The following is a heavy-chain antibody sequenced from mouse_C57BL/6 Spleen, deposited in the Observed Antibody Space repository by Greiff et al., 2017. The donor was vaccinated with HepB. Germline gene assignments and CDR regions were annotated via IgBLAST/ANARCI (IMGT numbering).Heavy chain of an antibody. V-gene: IGHV1-7*01. J-gene: IGHJ1*03. CDR3: DKWGTGNGTLRYVDD. D-gene: IGHD3-3*01. CDR1: GYTFTSYW. CDR2: INPSSGYT. Sequence: VQLQQSGAELAKPGASVKLSCKASGYTFTSYWMHWVKQRPGQGLEWIGYINPSSGYTKYNQKFKDKATLTADKSSSTAYMQLSSLTSEDSAVYYGDKWGTGNGTLRYVDDWGTGTTVTVSS.